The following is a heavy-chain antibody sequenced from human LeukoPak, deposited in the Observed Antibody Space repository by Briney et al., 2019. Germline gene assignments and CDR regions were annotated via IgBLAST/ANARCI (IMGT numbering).Heavy chain of an antibody. J-gene: IGHJ4*03. D-gene: IGHD3/OR15-3a*01. CDR1: GGSITSAASH. CDR2: ISYSGAT. Sequence: SETLSLTCSVSGGSITSAASHWSWIRQHPGQGLEWIVYISYSGATSYCPSLTSRVSISLDTAKNQFSLKLTSVTAADTAVYYCVRVRTGTSCYDYWGQGTRVTVSS. V-gene: IGHV4-31*03. CDR3: VRVRTGTSCYDY.